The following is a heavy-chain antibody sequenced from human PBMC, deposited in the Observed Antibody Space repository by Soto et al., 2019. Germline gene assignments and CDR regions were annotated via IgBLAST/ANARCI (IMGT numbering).Heavy chain of an antibody. V-gene: IGHV4-34*01. J-gene: IGHJ6*03. CDR1: GGSLSDYF. CDR3: ARGGISHWAYFYYMDV. D-gene: IGHD2-21*01. CDR2: INHLGSI. Sequence: SETLSLTCVVSGGSLSDYFWSWIRQPPGMALEWIGEINHLGSINYNPSLKSRVTMSVDTSKNQFSLTLYSVTAADTATYYCARGGISHWAYFYYMDVWDRGTTVTAP.